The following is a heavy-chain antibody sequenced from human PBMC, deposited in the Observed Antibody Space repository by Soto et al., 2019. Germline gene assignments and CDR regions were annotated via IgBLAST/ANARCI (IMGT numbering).Heavy chain of an antibody. D-gene: IGHD3-10*01. Sequence: GESLRISCKGSGYSFTSYWSGWVRQMPGKGLEWMGIIYPGDSDTRYSPSFQGQVTISADKSISTAYLQWSSLKASDTAMYYCASGLLWFGELPLFHGMDVWGQGTTVTVSS. CDR3: ASGLLWFGELPLFHGMDV. J-gene: IGHJ6*02. CDR1: GYSFTSYW. V-gene: IGHV5-51*01. CDR2: IYPGDSDT.